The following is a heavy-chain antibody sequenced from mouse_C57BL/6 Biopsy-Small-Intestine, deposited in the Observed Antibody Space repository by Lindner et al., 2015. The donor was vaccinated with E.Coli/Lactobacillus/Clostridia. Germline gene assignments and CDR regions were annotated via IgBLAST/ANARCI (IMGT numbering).Heavy chain of an antibody. D-gene: IGHD1-1*01. CDR1: GGTFNSFA. J-gene: IGHJ1*01. Sequence: SVKVSCKASGGTFNSFAISWVRQAPGQGLEWMGGIIPIFGIPNYAQKFQGSVTITADEFTNTAYMELSSLTSEDTAIYYCARSGYDHISYYYYGLDVWGQGTTVTVS. CDR3: ARSGYDHISYYYYGLDV. V-gene: IGHV1-81*01. CDR2: IIPIFGIP.